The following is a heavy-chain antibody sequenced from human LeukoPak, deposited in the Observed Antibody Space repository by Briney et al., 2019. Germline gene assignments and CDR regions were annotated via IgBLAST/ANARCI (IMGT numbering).Heavy chain of an antibody. D-gene: IGHD3-10*01. CDR3: ARILWFGELPLY. CDR2: IYYSGST. V-gene: IGHV4-59*05. CDR1: GGSISSYY. J-gene: IGHJ4*02. Sequence: SETLSLTCTVSGGSISSYYWSWIRQPPGKGLEWIGSIYYSGSTYYNPSLKSRLTISVDTSKNQFSLKLSSVTAADTAVYYCARILWFGELPLYWGQGTLVTVSS.